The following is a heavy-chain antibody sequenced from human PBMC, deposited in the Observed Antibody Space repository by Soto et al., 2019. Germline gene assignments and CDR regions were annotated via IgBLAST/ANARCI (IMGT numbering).Heavy chain of an antibody. CDR2: IYWYSNRV. J-gene: IGHJ4*02. CDR1: GFTSDDYA. D-gene: IGHD1-1*01. V-gene: IGHV3-9*02. CDR3: VKDLQPGGADY. Sequence: GGSLRLSCVASGFTSDDYAMHWVRQVPGKGLEWVSGIYWYSNRVDYADSVKGRFTTSRDNAKNSLYLRMDYLRTEDTAFYYCVKDLQPGGADYWGQGTLVTVSS.